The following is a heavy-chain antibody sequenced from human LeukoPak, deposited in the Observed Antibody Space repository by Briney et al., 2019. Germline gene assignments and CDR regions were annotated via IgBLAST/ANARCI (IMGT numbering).Heavy chain of an antibody. Sequence: GASVKVSCKASGYIFTGYYMHWVRQAPGQGLEWMGWINPNSGGTSYAQNFQGRVTMTRDTSISTAYMELSRLRSDDTAVYYCARDLSFYGSGSYYFDYWGQGTLVTVPS. CDR2: INPNSGGT. V-gene: IGHV1-2*02. J-gene: IGHJ4*02. D-gene: IGHD3-10*01. CDR1: GYIFTGYY. CDR3: ARDLSFYGSGSYYFDY.